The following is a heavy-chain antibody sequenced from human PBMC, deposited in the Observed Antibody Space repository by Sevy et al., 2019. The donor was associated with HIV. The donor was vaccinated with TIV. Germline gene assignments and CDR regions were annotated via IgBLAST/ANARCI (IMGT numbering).Heavy chain of an antibody. CDR3: ARGKRGYGYALNY. CDR1: GFTVNSNY. CDR2: IHSDDTT. V-gene: IGHV3-66*01. Sequence: GGSLRLSCAASGFTVNSNYMTWVRQAPGKGLEGVSVIHSDDTTYHADSVKDRFTISRDNFKNTLYLHMSSLRAEDTDVYYCARGKRGYGYALNYWGQGTLVTVSS. D-gene: IGHD5-18*01. J-gene: IGHJ4*02.